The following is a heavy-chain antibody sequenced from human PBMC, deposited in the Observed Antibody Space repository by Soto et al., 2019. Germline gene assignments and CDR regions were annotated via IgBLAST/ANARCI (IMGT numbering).Heavy chain of an antibody. CDR2: IWYDGSNK. CDR3: ARDRDGWLDSGPIDY. Sequence: GGSLRLSCAASGFTFSSYGMHWVRQAPGKGLEWVAVIWYDGSNKYYADSVKGRFTISRDNSKNTLYLQMNSLRAEDTAVYYCARDRDGWLDSGPIDYWGQGTLVTVSS. D-gene: IGHD6-19*01. CDR1: GFTFSSYG. V-gene: IGHV3-33*01. J-gene: IGHJ4*02.